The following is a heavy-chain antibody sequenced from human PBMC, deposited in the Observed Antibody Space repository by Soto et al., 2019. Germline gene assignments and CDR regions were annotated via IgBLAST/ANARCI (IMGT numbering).Heavy chain of an antibody. V-gene: IGHV3-9*01. D-gene: IGHD4-17*01. J-gene: IGHJ6*02. CDR3: AKVIDPYGDYEYYYYYGMDV. Sequence: LRLSFAASGFTFDDYAMHWVRQAPGKGLEWVSGISWNSGSIGYADSVKGRFTISRDNAKNSLYLQMNSLRAEDTALYYCAKVIDPYGDYEYYYYYGMDVWGQGTTVTVSS. CDR1: GFTFDDYA. CDR2: ISWNSGSI.